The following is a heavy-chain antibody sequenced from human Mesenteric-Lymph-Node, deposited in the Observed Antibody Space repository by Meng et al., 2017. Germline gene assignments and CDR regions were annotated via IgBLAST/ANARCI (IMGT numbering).Heavy chain of an antibody. J-gene: IGHJ4*02. V-gene: IGHV4-34*01. D-gene: IGHD2-15*01. CDR2: INHSGST. Sequence: SETLSLTCAVYGGSFSGYYWSWIRQPPGKGLEWIGEINHSGSTNYNPSLKSRVTISVDTSKNQFSLKLSSVTAADTAVYYCARSNYCSAGSCYSTDYWGQGTLVTVSS. CDR1: GGSFSGYY. CDR3: ARSNYCSAGSCYSTDY.